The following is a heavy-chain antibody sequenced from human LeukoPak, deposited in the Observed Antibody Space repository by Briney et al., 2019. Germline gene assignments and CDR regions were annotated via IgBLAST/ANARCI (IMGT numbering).Heavy chain of an antibody. CDR2: ISDSGGST. Sequence: GGSLRLSCAVSGITLSHYGMSWVRQAPGKGLEWVACISDSGGSTNYADSVKGRFTISRDSPKNTLYLQMTSLRAEDTAVYFCAKRGVVIRVILVGFHKEAYYFDSWGQGALVTVSS. CDR3: AKRGVVIRVILVGFHKEAYYFDS. V-gene: IGHV3-23*01. D-gene: IGHD3-22*01. CDR1: GITLSHYG. J-gene: IGHJ4*02.